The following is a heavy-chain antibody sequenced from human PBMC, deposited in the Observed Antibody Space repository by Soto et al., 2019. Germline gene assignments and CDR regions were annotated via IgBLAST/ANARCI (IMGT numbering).Heavy chain of an antibody. Sequence: GGSLRLSCAASGFTFSSYAMHWVRQAPGKGLEWVAVISYDGSNKYYADSVKGRFTISRDNSKNTLYLQMNSLRAEDTAVYYCARDSRNYYRWVFDYWGHGTLVTVSS. J-gene: IGHJ4*01. CDR3: ARDSRNYYRWVFDY. CDR2: ISYDGSNK. CDR1: GFTFSSYA. D-gene: IGHD3-10*01. V-gene: IGHV3-30-3*01.